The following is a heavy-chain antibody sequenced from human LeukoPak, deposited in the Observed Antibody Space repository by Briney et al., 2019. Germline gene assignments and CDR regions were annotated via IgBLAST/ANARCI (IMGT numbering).Heavy chain of an antibody. V-gene: IGHV1-24*01. CDR1: GYSLTELS. J-gene: IGHJ3*02. CDR2: FSPGDGET. D-gene: IGHD3-16*02. Sequence: ASVKVSCKVSGYSLTELSMHWGRQAPGKGREWWGGFSPGDGETIYAQRLQGRVTMTEATATDTAYMELRSLTYEATAVYYCATRLGEFSSRDAFNIWGQGTMVTVSS. CDR3: ATRLGEFSSRDAFNI.